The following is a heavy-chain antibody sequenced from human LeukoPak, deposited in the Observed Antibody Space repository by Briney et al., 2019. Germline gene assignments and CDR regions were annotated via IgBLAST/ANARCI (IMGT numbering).Heavy chain of an antibody. Sequence: SETLSLTCTVSGGSISSYYWIWIRRPPGKGLEWIGYIYYSGSTNYNPSLKSRVTISVDTSKNQFSLKLSSVTAADTAVYYCASRPHAGAFDIWGQGTMVTVSS. J-gene: IGHJ3*02. CDR3: ASRPHAGAFDI. CDR1: GGSISSYY. V-gene: IGHV4-59*08. D-gene: IGHD3-10*01. CDR2: IYYSGST.